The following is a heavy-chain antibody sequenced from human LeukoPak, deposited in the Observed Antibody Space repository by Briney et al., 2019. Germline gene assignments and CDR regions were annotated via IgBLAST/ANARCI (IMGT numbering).Heavy chain of an antibody. CDR2: IYTSGST. D-gene: IGHD6-19*01. Sequence: PSETLSLTCTVSGGSISSYYWSWIRQPPGKGLEWIGRIYTSGSTNYNPSLKSRVTMAVATSKNQFSLKLSPVTAADTAVYYCASMTAVAGLFDHWGQGTLVTVSS. CDR3: ASMTAVAGLFDH. V-gene: IGHV4-4*07. CDR1: GGSISSYY. J-gene: IGHJ4*02.